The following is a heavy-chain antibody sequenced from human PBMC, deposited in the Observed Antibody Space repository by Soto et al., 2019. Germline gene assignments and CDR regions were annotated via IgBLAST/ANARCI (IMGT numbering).Heavy chain of an antibody. CDR1: GGSISSYY. CDR2: IYYSGST. D-gene: IGHD2-8*01. CDR3: ARVTGYCTNGVCYISPGILDY. V-gene: IGHV4-59*01. J-gene: IGHJ4*02. Sequence: SETLSLTCTVSGGSISSYYWSWIRQPPGKGLEWIGYIYYSGSTNYNPSLKSRVTISVDTSKNQFSLKLSSVTAADTAVYYCARVTGYCTNGVCYISPGILDYWGQGTLVTVSS.